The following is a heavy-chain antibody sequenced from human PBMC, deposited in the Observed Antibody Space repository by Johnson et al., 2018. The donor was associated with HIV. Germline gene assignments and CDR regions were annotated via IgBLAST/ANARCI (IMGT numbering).Heavy chain of an antibody. CDR1: GFTFDDFG. CDR3: ARRQDYDTSGYFYHESAFDI. CDR2: INWNGGST. V-gene: IGHV3-20*04. Sequence: VQLVESGGGVVRPGGSLRLSCAASGFTFDDFGLSWVRQAPGQGLEWVSGINWNGGSTGYAKSVKGRFTISRDNAKNSLYLHMHSLRAEDTALYYCARRQDYDTSGYFYHESAFDIWGQGTMVTVSS. J-gene: IGHJ3*02. D-gene: IGHD3-22*01.